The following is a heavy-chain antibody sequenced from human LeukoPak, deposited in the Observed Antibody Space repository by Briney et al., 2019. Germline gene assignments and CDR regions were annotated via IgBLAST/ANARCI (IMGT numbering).Heavy chain of an antibody. J-gene: IGHJ6*03. CDR1: GYSISSGYY. CDR3: ARGYFSKLSIAASWGYYYYMDV. CDR2: IYTSGST. D-gene: IGHD6-6*01. V-gene: IGHV4-38-2*02. Sequence: SETLSLTCTVSGYSISSGYYWGWIRQPPGKGLEWIGRIYTSGSTNYNPSLKSRVTISVDTSKNQFSLKLSSVTAADTAVYYCARGYFSKLSIAASWGYYYYMDVWGKGTTVTVSS.